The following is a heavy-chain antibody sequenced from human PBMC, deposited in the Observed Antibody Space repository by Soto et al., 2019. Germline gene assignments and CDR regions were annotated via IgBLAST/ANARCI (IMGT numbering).Heavy chain of an antibody. V-gene: IGHV4-34*01. CDR3: ARGPRVYSSSWNHFDY. CDR2: INHSGST. Sequence: LSLTCAVYGGSFSGYYWSWIRQPPGKGLEWIGEINHSGSTNYNPSLKSRVTISVDTSKNQFSLKLSSVTAADTAVYYCARGPRVYSSSWNHFDYWGQGTLVTVSS. J-gene: IGHJ4*02. D-gene: IGHD6-13*01. CDR1: GGSFSGYY.